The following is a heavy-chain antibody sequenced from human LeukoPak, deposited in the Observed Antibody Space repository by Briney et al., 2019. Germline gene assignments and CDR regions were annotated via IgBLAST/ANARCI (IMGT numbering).Heavy chain of an antibody. CDR3: ARDGRGSRSSWFDP. CDR1: GGTFSNYA. J-gene: IGHJ5*02. Sequence: SVKVSCKASGGTFSNYAISWVRQAPGQGLEWMGGIIPIFGTANYAQKFQGRVTITADKSTSTAYMELSSLRSEDTAVYYCARDGRGSRSSWFDPWGQGTLVIVSS. D-gene: IGHD3-10*01. CDR2: IIPIFGTA. V-gene: IGHV1-69*06.